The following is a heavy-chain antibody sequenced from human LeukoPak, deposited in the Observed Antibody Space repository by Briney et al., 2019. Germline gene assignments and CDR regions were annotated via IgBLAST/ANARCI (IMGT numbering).Heavy chain of an antibody. CDR2: IYYSGNT. CDR3: ARTGYCSSTSCYPTNAFDI. CDR1: GGSISSGDYY. J-gene: IGHJ3*02. V-gene: IGHV4-30-4*08. Sequence: PSETLSLTCTVSGGSISSGDYYWSWIRQPPGKGLEWIGYIYYSGNTFHYNPSLKSRVNISVDTSKNQFSLKLSSVTAADTAVYYCARTGYCSSTSCYPTNAFDIWGQGTMVTVSS. D-gene: IGHD2-2*01.